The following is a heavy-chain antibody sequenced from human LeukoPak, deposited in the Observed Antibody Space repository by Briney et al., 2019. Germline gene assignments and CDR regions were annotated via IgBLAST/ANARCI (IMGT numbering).Heavy chain of an antibody. CDR3: ARSGDSSGWYVGY. Sequence: SETLSLTCTVSGGSISSSRYYWGWIRQPPGKGLEWIGSIYYSGSTYYNPSLKSRVTISVDTSKKQFSLKLSSVTAADTAAYYCARSGDSSGWYVGYWGQGTLVTVSS. D-gene: IGHD6-19*01. V-gene: IGHV4-39*01. CDR1: GGSISSSRYY. CDR2: IYYSGST. J-gene: IGHJ4*02.